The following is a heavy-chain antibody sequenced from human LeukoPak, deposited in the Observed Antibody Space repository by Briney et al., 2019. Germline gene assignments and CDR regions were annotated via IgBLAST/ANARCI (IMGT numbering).Heavy chain of an antibody. CDR3: AGAGGGYSSSSGDY. CDR1: GGTFSSYA. CDR2: IIPIFGTA. V-gene: IGHV1-69*01. J-gene: IGHJ4*02. Sequence: ASVKVSCKASGGTFSSYAISWVRQAPGQGLEWMGGIIPIFGTANYAQKFQGRVTITADESTSTAYMELSSLRSEDTAVYYCAGAGGGYSSSSGDYWGQGTLVTVSS. D-gene: IGHD6-6*01.